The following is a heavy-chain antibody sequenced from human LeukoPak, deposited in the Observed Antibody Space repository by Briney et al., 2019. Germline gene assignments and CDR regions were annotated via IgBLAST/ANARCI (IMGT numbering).Heavy chain of an antibody. CDR1: GGSISSSSYY. J-gene: IGHJ4*02. D-gene: IGHD6-13*01. CDR2: IYYSGST. V-gene: IGHV4-39*01. Sequence: SETLSLTCTVSGGSISSSSYYWGWIRQPPGKGLEWIGSIYYSGSTYYNPSLKSRVTISVDTSKNQFSLKLSSVTAADTAVYYCARLRVAAAAYWGQGTLVTVSS. CDR3: ARLRVAAAAY.